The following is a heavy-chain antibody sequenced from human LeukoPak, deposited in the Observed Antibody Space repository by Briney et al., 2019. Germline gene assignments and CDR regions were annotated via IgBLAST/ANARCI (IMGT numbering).Heavy chain of an antibody. CDR1: GFAVNSYY. CDR2: VFRDGST. CDR3: ATETWKD. Sequence: GGSLRLSCAASGFAVNSYYMSWVRQAPGKGLEWVSAVFRDGSTSHADSVKGRFTISRDNSRNTIDLQMNGLRAEDTAVYYWATETWKDWGQGTLVTVSS. J-gene: IGHJ4*02. V-gene: IGHV3-53*01. D-gene: IGHD1-1*01.